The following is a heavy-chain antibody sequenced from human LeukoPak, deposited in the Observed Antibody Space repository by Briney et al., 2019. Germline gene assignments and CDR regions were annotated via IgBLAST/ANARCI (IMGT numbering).Heavy chain of an antibody. Sequence: GGSLRLSCAASEFTFNNYAVSWVRQAPGQGLEWVSTISGRGGITYYADSVKGRFTISRDNSKNTVFLQMNSLGVDDTAVYYCAKALREAHRPVYTYYYVGVWGKGTTVTVSS. CDR2: ISGRGGIT. CDR3: AKALREAHRPVYTYYYVGV. CDR1: EFTFNNYA. D-gene: IGHD5/OR15-5a*01. V-gene: IGHV3-23*01. J-gene: IGHJ6*03.